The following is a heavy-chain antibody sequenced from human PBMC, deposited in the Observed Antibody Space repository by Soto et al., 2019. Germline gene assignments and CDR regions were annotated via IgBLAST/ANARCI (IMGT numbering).Heavy chain of an antibody. Sequence: PSETLSLTCTVSGGSISSGGYYWSWIRQHPGKGLEWIGYIYYSGSTYYNPSLKSRVTISVDTSKNQFSLKLSSVTAADTAVYYCARGVTTFPDWFDPWGQGTLVTVSS. CDR2: IYYSGST. J-gene: IGHJ5*02. D-gene: IGHD4-4*01. CDR3: ARGVTTFPDWFDP. CDR1: GGSISSGGYY. V-gene: IGHV4-31*03.